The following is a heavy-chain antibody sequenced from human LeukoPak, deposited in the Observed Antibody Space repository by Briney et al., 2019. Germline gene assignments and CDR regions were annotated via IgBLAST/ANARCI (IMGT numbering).Heavy chain of an antibody. CDR2: ISSSGSTI. CDR1: GFTVSSNY. V-gene: IGHV3-11*01. CDR3: AMTTVTTWFDY. Sequence: GGSLRLSCAASGFTVSSNYMSWVRQAPGKGLEWVSYISSSGSTIYYADSVKGRFTISRDNAKNSLYLQMNSLRAEDTAVYYCAMTTVTTWFDYWGQGTLVTVSS. J-gene: IGHJ4*02. D-gene: IGHD4-11*01.